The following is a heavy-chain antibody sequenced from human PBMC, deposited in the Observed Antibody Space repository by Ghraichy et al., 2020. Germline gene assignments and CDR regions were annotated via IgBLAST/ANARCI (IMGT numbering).Heavy chain of an antibody. CDR3: VSYRQKLSPFEY. CDR2: INYGNDHI. D-gene: IGHD6-13*01. J-gene: IGHJ4*02. Sequence: GGSLRLSCTASGFTFSTYAMTWVRQAPGKGLEWVSVINYGNDHIYYADSVKGRFTISRDNSKSTLYLQMNSLRVDDTALYYCVSYRQKLSPFEYWGQGTLVTVSS. V-gene: IGHV3-23*01. CDR1: GFTFSTYA.